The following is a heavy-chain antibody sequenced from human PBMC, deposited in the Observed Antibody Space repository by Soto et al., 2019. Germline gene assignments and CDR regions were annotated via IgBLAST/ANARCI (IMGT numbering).Heavy chain of an antibody. CDR2: IYYSGRT. D-gene: IGHD4-4*01. CDR1: GGSISSGDYY. Sequence: SETLSLTCTVSGGSISSGDYYWSWIRQPPGKGLEWIGYIYYSGRTYYNPSLKSRVTISVDTSKNQFSLKLSSVTAADTAVYYCARATYTYYYYGMDVWGQGTTVTVYS. J-gene: IGHJ6*02. V-gene: IGHV4-30-4*01. CDR3: ARATYTYYYYGMDV.